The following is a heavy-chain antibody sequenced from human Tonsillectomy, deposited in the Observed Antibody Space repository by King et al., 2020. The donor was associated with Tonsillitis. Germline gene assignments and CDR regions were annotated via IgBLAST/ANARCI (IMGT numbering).Heavy chain of an antibody. Sequence: QLVQSGAEVKKPGESLKISCKGSGYSFTSYWIGWVRQMPGKGLEWMGIIYPGDSDTRYSPSFQGQVTISADKSISTAYLQWSSLKAPDTAMYYCARHWGIAARPSSFDYWGQGTLVTVSS. CDR3: ARHWGIAARPSSFDY. CDR1: GYSFTSYW. J-gene: IGHJ4*02. CDR2: IYPGDSDT. D-gene: IGHD6-6*01. V-gene: IGHV5-51*01.